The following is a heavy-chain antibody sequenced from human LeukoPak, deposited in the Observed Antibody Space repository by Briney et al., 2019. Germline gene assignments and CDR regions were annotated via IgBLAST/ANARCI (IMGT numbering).Heavy chain of an antibody. CDR3: ARDAPQVPAASVLAS. CDR1: GFTVSDNY. Sequence: GGSLRLSCAASGFTVSDNYMSWVRQAPGKGLEWVSVMYSGGDTYYADSVKGRFTFSRDISKNTLYLQMNGLRTEDTAMYYCARDAPQVPAASVLASWGQGTLVTVSS. V-gene: IGHV3-53*01. D-gene: IGHD2-2*01. J-gene: IGHJ5*02. CDR2: MYSGGDT.